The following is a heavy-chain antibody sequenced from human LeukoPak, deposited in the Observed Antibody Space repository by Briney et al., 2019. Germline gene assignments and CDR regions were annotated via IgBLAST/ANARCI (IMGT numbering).Heavy chain of an antibody. CDR2: ISGTGGNT. Sequence: GGSLRLSCAASGFTFITNAMSWVRLAPGKGLEWVSAISGTGGNTYYADSVKGRFTISRDNSKNTLYVQMNSLRVEDTAVYYCAKDPGGSGSHYFDSWGQGTLVTVSS. V-gene: IGHV3-23*01. CDR1: GFTFITNA. CDR3: AKDPGGSGSHYFDS. D-gene: IGHD1-26*01. J-gene: IGHJ4*02.